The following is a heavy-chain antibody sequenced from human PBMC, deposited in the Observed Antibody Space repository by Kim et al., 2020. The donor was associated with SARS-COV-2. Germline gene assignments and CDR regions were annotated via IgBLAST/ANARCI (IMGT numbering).Heavy chain of an antibody. D-gene: IGHD4-4*01. Sequence: GGSLRLSCAASGFTFSSYSMNWVRQAPGKGLEWVSYISSSGSTIYYADSVKGRFTISRDNAKNSLYLQMNSLRDEDTAVYYCARANSTDYSKVGFDYWGQGTLFTVSS. CDR1: GFTFSSYS. CDR2: ISSSGSTI. V-gene: IGHV3-48*02. J-gene: IGHJ4*02. CDR3: ARANSTDYSKVGFDY.